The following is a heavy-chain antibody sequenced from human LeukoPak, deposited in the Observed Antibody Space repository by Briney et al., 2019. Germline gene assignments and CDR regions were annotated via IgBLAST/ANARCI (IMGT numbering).Heavy chain of an antibody. D-gene: IGHD3-3*01. CDR2: IYSGGYT. J-gene: IGHJ3*02. V-gene: IGHV3-53*01. CDR1: GFTVSNNY. CDR3: TTDYDFWSGLDAFDI. Sequence: GGSLRLSCAASGFTVSNNYMSWVRQAPGMGLEWVSMIYSGGYTYYADSVKGRFTISRDNSKNTLYLQMNSLRAEDTAVYYCTTDYDFWSGLDAFDIWGQGTMVTVSS.